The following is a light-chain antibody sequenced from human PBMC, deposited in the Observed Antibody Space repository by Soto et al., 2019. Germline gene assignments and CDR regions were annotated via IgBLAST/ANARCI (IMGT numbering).Light chain of an antibody. CDR1: SSDVGDNNH. Sequence: QSALTQPRSVSGSPGQSITISCTGTSSDVGDNNHVSWYQHHPGKAPKLLIFDVSKRPSGVPDRFSGSKSGNTASLTISGLQAEDEADYYCSSFAGSPVVFGGGTKVTVL. CDR3: SSFAGSPVV. CDR2: DVS. V-gene: IGLV2-11*01. J-gene: IGLJ2*01.